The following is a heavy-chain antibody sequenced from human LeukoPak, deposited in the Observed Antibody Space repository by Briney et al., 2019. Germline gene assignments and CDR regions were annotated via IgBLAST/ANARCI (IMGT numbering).Heavy chain of an antibody. CDR1: GGSISSYY. J-gene: IGHJ3*02. Sequence: SETLSLTCTVSGGSISSYYWSWLRQPPGKGLEWIGYIYYSGSTNYNPSLKSRVTISVDTSKNQFSLKLSSVTAADTAVYYCARDRGATHNAFDIWGQGTMVTVSS. V-gene: IGHV4-59*01. D-gene: IGHD5-12*01. CDR2: IYYSGST. CDR3: ARDRGATHNAFDI.